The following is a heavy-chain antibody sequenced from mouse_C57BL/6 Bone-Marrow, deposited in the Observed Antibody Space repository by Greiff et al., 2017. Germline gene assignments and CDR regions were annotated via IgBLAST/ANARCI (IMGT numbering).Heavy chain of an antibody. Sequence: VQLQQPGAELVKPGASVKLSCKASGYTFTSYWMHWVKQRPGQGLEWIGMIYPNSGSTNYNEKFKSKATLTVDKSSSTAYMQLSSLTSEDSAVYYCTRQGLLRFYYFDYWGQGTTLTVSS. J-gene: IGHJ2*01. CDR2: IYPNSGST. CDR3: TRQGLLRFYYFDY. V-gene: IGHV1-64*01. CDR1: GYTFTSYW. D-gene: IGHD2-3*01.